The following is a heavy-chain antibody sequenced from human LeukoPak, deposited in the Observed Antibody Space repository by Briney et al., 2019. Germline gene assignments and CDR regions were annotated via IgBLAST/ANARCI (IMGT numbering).Heavy chain of an antibody. D-gene: IGHD1-7*01. J-gene: IGHJ4*02. CDR3: AKEGLGWNYEIDY. Sequence: GGSLRLSCAASGFTFSRYALSWVRQAPGQGLDWVSAISVNDGSTYYADSVKDRFTISRDNSKNTLYLQMNSLRPHDTPRYYCAKEGLGWNYEIDYWGQGSLVTVSS. CDR1: GFTFSRYA. V-gene: IGHV3-23*01. CDR2: ISVNDGST.